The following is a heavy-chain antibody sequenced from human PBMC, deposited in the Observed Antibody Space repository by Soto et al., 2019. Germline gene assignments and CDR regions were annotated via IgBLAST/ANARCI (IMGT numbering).Heavy chain of an antibody. D-gene: IGHD5-18*01. CDR3: AKVSSKGYAIAFDY. J-gene: IGHJ4*02. Sequence: QVQLVQSGAELKKPGASVKVSCKASGYTFSNYDMNWVRQATGQGPEWIGWVNPNNGDTGYAQKFQGRVTLTTDISTTTAYLELTSLRSEDTAIYYCAKVSSKGYAIAFDYWCQGTLITVSS. CDR2: VNPNNGDT. V-gene: IGHV1-8*01. CDR1: GYTFSNYD.